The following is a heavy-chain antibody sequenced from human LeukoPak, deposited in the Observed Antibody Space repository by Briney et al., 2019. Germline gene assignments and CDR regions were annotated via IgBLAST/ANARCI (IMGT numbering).Heavy chain of an antibody. CDR1: GFTFSNYW. CDR2: IKQDGSEE. J-gene: IGHJ4*02. D-gene: IGHD5-18*01. CDR3: AILDRYNYGGISD. V-gene: IGHV3-7*01. Sequence: GGSLRLSCAASGFTFSNYWMSWVRQAPGKGLEWVANIKQDGSEEYYVDSVKGRFTIARDNAKKSLYLQLNSLRAEDTGVYYCAILDRYNYGGISDWGQGTLVTVSS.